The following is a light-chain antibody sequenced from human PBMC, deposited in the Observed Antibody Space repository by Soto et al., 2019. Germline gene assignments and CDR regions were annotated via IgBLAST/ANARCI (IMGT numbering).Light chain of an antibody. CDR2: DDS. CDR3: LKDFNYPIT. V-gene: IGKV1-5*01. J-gene: IGKJ5*01. Sequence: DIQMTQSPSTLAASVGDRVTITCRASQSISSGLAWYQQKTGKDPKLLIYDDSSLESGVPSRLSGSGSGTDFNLTISSLLPEDFATYYCLKDFNYPITCGQGTRLEIK. CDR1: QSISSG.